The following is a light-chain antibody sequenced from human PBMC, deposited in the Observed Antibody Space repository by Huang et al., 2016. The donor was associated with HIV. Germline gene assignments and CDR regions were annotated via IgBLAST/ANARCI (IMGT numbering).Light chain of an antibody. Sequence: EIEMTQSPAILSVSPGERATLSCRASQSVNNKLAWYQQKPGQAPRLLIYGPSTRAAGIPARFSGSGSGTEFTLTITSLQSEDFAVYYCQQYNDWPRTFGQGTKVEIK. CDR2: GPS. J-gene: IGKJ1*01. V-gene: IGKV3-15*01. CDR1: QSVNNK. CDR3: QQYNDWPRT.